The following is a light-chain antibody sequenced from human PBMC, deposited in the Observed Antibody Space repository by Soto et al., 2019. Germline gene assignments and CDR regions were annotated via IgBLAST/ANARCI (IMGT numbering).Light chain of an antibody. CDR1: QSVSSS. Sequence: EIVLTQSPPTLSLSPGERATLSCRASQSVSSSLAWYQQKPGQTPRLLIYDVSNRATGIPARFSGSGSGTDFTLTVSSLEPEDFAVYYCQQRSNWPLTFGGGTKVEIK. V-gene: IGKV3-11*01. CDR2: DVS. CDR3: QQRSNWPLT. J-gene: IGKJ4*01.